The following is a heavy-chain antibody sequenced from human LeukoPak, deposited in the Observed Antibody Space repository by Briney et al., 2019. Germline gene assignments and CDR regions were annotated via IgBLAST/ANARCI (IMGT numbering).Heavy chain of an antibody. D-gene: IGHD2-2*01. CDR3: ARTGEYCSSTSCHTYYFDY. CDR1: GFTFSDYY. Sequence: PGGSLRLSCAASGFTFSDYYMSWIRQAPGKGLEWVSYISSSGSTIYYADSVKGRFTISRDNAKNSLYLQMNSLRAEDTAVYYCARTGEYCSSTSCHTYYFDYWGQGTLVTVSS. CDR2: ISSSGSTI. V-gene: IGHV3-11*04. J-gene: IGHJ4*02.